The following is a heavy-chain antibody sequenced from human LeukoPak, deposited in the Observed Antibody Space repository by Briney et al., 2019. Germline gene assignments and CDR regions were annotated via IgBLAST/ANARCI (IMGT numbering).Heavy chain of an antibody. Sequence: ASVKVSCKTSGYTFTGYFIHWMRQAPEQGLEWMGWINANSGDTHYALKFQGRVFMTRDTSISTVYMELSRLTTDDTAVYFCARDPSPYTGSYFDYWGQGTLVTVSS. D-gene: IGHD1-26*01. CDR3: ARDPSPYTGSYFDY. V-gene: IGHV1-2*02. CDR2: INANSGDT. CDR1: GYTFTGYF. J-gene: IGHJ4*02.